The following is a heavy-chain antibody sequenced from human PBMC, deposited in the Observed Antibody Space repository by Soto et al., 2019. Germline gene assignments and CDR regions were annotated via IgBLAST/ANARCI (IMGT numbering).Heavy chain of an antibody. CDR1: GFIFTTSD. V-gene: IGHV3-23*04. CDR2: ITITGDTT. CDR3: GKGGGGDHGY. Sequence: EVQLVESEGGLVQPGGSLRLSCEASGFIFTTSDMSWVRQAPGKGLEWISSITITGDTTHYADSVKGRFTISRDNSRNTGYLQMNSLRVDDPAVYYCGKGGGGDHGYWGQGTLVAVSS. J-gene: IGHJ4*02. D-gene: IGHD2-21*02.